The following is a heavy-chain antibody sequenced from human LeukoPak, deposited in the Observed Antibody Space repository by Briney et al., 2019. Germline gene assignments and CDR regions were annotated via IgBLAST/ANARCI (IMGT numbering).Heavy chain of an antibody. CDR3: ARSRGAGPGAYFDS. Sequence: GGSLRLSCAASGFTFSDYYMSWIRQAPGKGLEWVLYICSGGRNPHPTHSVKDRFTISKDNAKNSLSLQMNRLRADDTAVYFWARSRGAGPGAYFDSWGQGTLVIVSS. CDR2: ICSGGRNP. D-gene: IGHD6-19*01. V-gene: IGHV3-11*03. CDR1: GFTFSDYY. J-gene: IGHJ4*02.